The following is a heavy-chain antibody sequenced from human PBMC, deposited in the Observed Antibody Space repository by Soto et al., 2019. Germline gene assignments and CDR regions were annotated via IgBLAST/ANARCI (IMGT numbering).Heavy chain of an antibody. CDR2: LYDVFGS. Sequence: DVQLVESGGGLIQPGESLRLSCAAFGLTVSGTKYVAWVRQAPWKGLEWVSALYDVFGSFYADSVKGRFTTSSDRSKSTVYLQMNDLRPDDTAVYYCASWHEREHAYDVWGQGTTVIVSS. D-gene: IGHD1-1*01. CDR3: ASWHEREHAYDV. V-gene: IGHV3-53*01. J-gene: IGHJ3*01. CDR1: GLTVSGTKY.